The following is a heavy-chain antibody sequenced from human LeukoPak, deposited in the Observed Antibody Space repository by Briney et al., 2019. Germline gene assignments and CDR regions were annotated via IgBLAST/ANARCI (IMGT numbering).Heavy chain of an antibody. CDR3: AKDQGQAVVPRRFDN. Sequence: PGGSLRLSCAASGFMFSNFAMSWVRQAPGKGLEWVSTIYYSGGNTYSADSVKGRFTISRDNAKNTLYLQMNSLSAEDTAVYYCAKDQGQAVVPRRFDNWGQGTLVTVSS. CDR1: GFMFSNFA. V-gene: IGHV3-23*01. D-gene: IGHD2-2*01. J-gene: IGHJ4*02. CDR2: IYYSGGNT.